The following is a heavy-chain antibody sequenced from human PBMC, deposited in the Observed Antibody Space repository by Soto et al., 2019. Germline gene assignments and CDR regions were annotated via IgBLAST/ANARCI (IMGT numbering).Heavy chain of an antibody. J-gene: IGHJ4*02. Sequence: PGGSLRLSCAASGFTFSSYAMSWVRQAPGKGLEWVSAISGSGGSTYYADSVKGRFTISRDNSKNTLYLQMNSLRAEDTAVYYCTKHIAVAGTGNFDYWGQGNLVTVSS. V-gene: IGHV3-23*01. CDR1: GFTFSSYA. CDR2: ISGSGGST. D-gene: IGHD6-19*01. CDR3: TKHIAVAGTGNFDY.